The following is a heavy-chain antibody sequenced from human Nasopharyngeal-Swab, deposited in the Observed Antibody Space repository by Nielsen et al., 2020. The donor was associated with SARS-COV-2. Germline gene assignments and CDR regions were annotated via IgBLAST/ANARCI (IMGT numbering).Heavy chain of an antibody. CDR3: ARGKYYYGSGGYYWGFFYHYMDV. CDR2: INTYNGDT. D-gene: IGHD3-10*01. V-gene: IGHV1-18*01. J-gene: IGHJ6*03. Sequence: WVRQAPGQGLEWMGWINTYNGDTNYAQKLQGRVTMTTDTSTGTAYMELRSLRSDDTAVYYCARGKYYYGSGGYYWGFFYHYMDVWGKGTTVTVSS.